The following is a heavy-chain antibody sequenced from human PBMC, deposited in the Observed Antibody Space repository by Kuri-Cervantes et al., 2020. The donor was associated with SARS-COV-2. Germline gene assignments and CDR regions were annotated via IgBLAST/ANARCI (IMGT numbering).Heavy chain of an antibody. CDR2: IYYSGST. D-gene: IGHD1-1*01. Sequence: GSLRLSCAVYGGSFRGYYWSWTRQLPGKGREWIGGIYYSGSTYYNPSLKSRVTISVDTSKNQFSRKLSSVTAAESAVNYCARRRVHRCSFTYYFDYWGQGTLVTVSS. J-gene: IGHJ4*01. V-gene: IGHV4-34*01. CDR1: GGSFRGYY. CDR3: ARRRVHRCSFTYYFDY.